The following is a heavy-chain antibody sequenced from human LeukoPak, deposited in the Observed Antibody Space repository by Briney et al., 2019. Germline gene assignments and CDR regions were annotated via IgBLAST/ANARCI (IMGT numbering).Heavy chain of an antibody. V-gene: IGHV1-69*13. D-gene: IGHD4-17*01. J-gene: IGHJ4*02. CDR3: ARVSYGDFQSYFDY. CDR2: IIVIFGSA. CDR1: GGTFSSYA. Sequence: GASVKVSCKASGGTFSSYAISWVRQAPGQGLEWMGGIIVIFGSANYAQKFQGRVTITADESTSTAYMELSNLRSEDTAVYFCARVSYGDFQSYFDYWGQGTLVTVSS.